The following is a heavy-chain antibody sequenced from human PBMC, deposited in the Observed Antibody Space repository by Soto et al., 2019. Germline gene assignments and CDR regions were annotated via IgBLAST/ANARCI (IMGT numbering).Heavy chain of an antibody. CDR3: ARGYSGYDFSLFAY. J-gene: IGHJ4*02. CDR2: INAGNGNT. V-gene: IGHV1-3*01. D-gene: IGHD5-12*01. CDR1: GYTFTSYA. Sequence: QVQLVQSGAEVKKPGASVKVSCKASGYTFTSYAMHWVRQAPGQRLEWMGWINAGNGNTKYSQKFQGRVTITRDTSASTAYMELSSLRSEDTAVYYCARGYSGYDFSLFAYWGQGTLVTVSS.